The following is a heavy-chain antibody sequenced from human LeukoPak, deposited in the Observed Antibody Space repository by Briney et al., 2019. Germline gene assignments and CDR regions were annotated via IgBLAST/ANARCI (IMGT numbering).Heavy chain of an antibody. CDR1: GYTFTSYG. CDR2: MNPNSGNT. CDR3: ARVTYDSSGYYPDAFDI. D-gene: IGHD3-22*01. J-gene: IGHJ3*02. V-gene: IGHV1-8*01. Sequence: ASVKVSCKASGYTFTSYGINWVRQATGQGLEWMGWMNPNSGNTGYAQKFQGRVTMTRNTSISTAYMELRSLRSDDTAVYYCARVTYDSSGYYPDAFDIWGQGTMVTVSS.